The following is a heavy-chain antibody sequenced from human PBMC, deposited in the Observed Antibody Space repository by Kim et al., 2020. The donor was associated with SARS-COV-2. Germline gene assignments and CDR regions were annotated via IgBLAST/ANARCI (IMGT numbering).Heavy chain of an antibody. Sequence: GGSLRLSCAASGFTFRDYYMSWIRQAPGKGLEWVSYISSSASTIYYADSVKGRFTISRDNAKNSLYLQMNSLRAEDTAVYYCASEAARHYYYGMDVWGQGTTVTVSS. J-gene: IGHJ6*02. D-gene: IGHD2-15*01. CDR1: GFTFRDYY. CDR2: ISSSASTI. V-gene: IGHV3-11*04. CDR3: ASEAARHYYYGMDV.